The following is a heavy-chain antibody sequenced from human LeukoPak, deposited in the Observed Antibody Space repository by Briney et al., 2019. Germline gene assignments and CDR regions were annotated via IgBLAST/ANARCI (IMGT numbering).Heavy chain of an antibody. CDR2: ISGSGGST. CDR3: ATYRQVLLPFEA. CDR1: GFTFSSYA. Sequence: SGGSLRLSCAASGFTFSSYAMNWVRQAPGKGLEWVSAISGSGGSTYYADSVKGRFTIFRDNSKSTLSLQMNSLRAEDTAIYYCATYRQVLLPFEAWGQGTLVTVSS. V-gene: IGHV3-23*01. D-gene: IGHD2-8*02. J-gene: IGHJ5*02.